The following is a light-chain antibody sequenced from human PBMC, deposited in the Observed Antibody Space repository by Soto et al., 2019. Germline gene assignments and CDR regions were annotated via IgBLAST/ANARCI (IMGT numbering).Light chain of an antibody. CDR3: QQYVRSPPSWT. CDR2: DAS. V-gene: IGKV3-20*01. Sequence: ETVLTQSPGTLSLSPGERATLSCRASQSVSSCYLAWYQQKPGQAHRLLIYDASSRATGIPDRFSGSGSGTDFTLTISRLEPEDFAVYYCQQYVRSPPSWTFGQGTKVEIK. CDR1: QSVSSCY. J-gene: IGKJ1*01.